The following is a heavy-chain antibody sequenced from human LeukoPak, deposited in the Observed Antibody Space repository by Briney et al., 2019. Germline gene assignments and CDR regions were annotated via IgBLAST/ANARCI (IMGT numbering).Heavy chain of an antibody. J-gene: IGHJ4*02. CDR2: VSPNSGNT. CDR3: ARGRRTTIPKY. Sequence: GASVKVSCKASGYIFTDYGVSWVRQPPGQGLEWMGWVSPNSGNTNYPQKFQDRDTMTTDTSTTTAYMELKGLTSDDTAVYYCARGRRTTIPKYWGQGTRVTVSS. D-gene: IGHD5-24*01. V-gene: IGHV1-18*04. CDR1: GYIFTDYG.